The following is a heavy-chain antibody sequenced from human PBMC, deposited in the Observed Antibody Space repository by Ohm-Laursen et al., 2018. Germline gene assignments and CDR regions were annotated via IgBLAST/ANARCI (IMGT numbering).Heavy chain of an antibody. D-gene: IGHD3-22*01. CDR2: ISGSGGST. V-gene: IGHV3-23*01. CDR3: AKEDYYDSSGYYDY. Sequence: SLRLSCSASGSPFSTYAMSWVRQAPGKGLEWVSAISGSGGSTYYADSVKGRFTISRDNSKNTLYLQMNSLRAEDTAVYYCAKEDYYDSSGYYDYWGQGTLVTVSS. CDR1: GSPFSTYA. J-gene: IGHJ4*02.